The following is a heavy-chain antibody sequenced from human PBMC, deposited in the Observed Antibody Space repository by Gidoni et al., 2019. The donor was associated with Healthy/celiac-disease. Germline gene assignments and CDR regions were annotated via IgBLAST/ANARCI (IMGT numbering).Heavy chain of an antibody. D-gene: IGHD5-12*01. J-gene: IGHJ4*02. V-gene: IGHV4-39*01. Sequence: QLQLQESGPGLVKPSETLSLTCTVSGGSISSSSYYWGWIRQPPGKGLEGGGSIYYSGSTYYNPSLKRRVTISVDTSKNQFSLKLSSVTAADTAVYYCARCRDLNGYQYYFDYWGQGTLVTVSS. CDR3: ARCRDLNGYQYYFDY. CDR1: GGSISSSSYY. CDR2: IYYSGST.